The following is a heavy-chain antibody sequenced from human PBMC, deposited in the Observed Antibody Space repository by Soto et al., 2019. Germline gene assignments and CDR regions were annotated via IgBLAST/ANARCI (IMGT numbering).Heavy chain of an antibody. Sequence: EVQLVESGGGVVRPGGSLRLSCAASGFTFDDYGMSWVRQAPGKGLEWVSGINWNGGSTGYADSVKGRFTISRDNAKNSLYLQMNRLRAEDTALYYCARGHGTYYYDSSGYRDAFDIWGQGTMVTVSS. V-gene: IGHV3-20*04. CDR1: GFTFDDYG. CDR2: INWNGGST. CDR3: ARGHGTYYYDSSGYRDAFDI. D-gene: IGHD3-22*01. J-gene: IGHJ3*02.